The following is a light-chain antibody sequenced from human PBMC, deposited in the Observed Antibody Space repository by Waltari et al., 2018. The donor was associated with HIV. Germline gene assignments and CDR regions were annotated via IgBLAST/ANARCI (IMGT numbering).Light chain of an antibody. CDR1: SSDVGTYSL. Sequence: QSALTHPASVSGSPGQSITISCTGTSSDVGTYSLVSWYQHHPGKAPKPMIYEGNKRPSGVSNRFSGSKSGNTASLTISGLQAEDEADYYCSSYTSFSTVLFGGGTKLTVL. CDR3: SSYTSFSTVL. CDR2: EGN. V-gene: IGLV2-23*01. J-gene: IGLJ2*01.